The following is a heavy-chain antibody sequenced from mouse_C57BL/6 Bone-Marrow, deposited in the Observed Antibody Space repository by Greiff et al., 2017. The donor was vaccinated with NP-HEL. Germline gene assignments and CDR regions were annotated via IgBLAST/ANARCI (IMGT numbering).Heavy chain of an antibody. CDR1: GYTFTSYW. D-gene: IGHD1-2*01. CDR3: AREPVLLRLYAMDY. V-gene: IGHV1-50*01. CDR2: IDPSDSYT. Sequence: QVQLQQPGAELVKPGASVKLSCKASGYTFTSYWMQWVKQRPGQGLEWIGEIDPSDSYTNYNQKFKGKATLTVDTSSSTAYMQLSRLTSEDSAVYYCAREPVLLRLYAMDYWGQGTSVTVTS. J-gene: IGHJ4*01.